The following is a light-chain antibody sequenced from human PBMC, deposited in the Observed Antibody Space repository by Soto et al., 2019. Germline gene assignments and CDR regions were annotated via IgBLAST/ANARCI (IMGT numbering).Light chain of an antibody. J-gene: IGKJ5*01. V-gene: IGKV1-27*01. CDR2: WAS. Sequence: DIQMTQSPSSLSASVGDRVTITCRASQTIRSDLNWYQQKPGKAPKLLIYWASTRESGVPDRFSGSGSGTDFTLTISSLQAEDVAVYYCQQYNNWPPITFGQGTRLEI. CDR3: QQYNNWPPIT. CDR1: QTIRSD.